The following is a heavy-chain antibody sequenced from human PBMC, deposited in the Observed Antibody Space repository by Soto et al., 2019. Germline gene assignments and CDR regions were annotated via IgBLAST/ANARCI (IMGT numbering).Heavy chain of an antibody. V-gene: IGHV4-39*01. D-gene: IGHD4-17*01. CDR2: IYYSGST. CDR3: ARPYGDQARFDY. J-gene: IGHJ4*02. CDR1: GGSISSSSYY. Sequence: QLQLQESGPGLVKPSETLSLTCTVSGGSISSSSYYWGWIRQPPGKGLEWIGSIYYSGSTYYNPSLKSRVTISVDTSKNQFSLKLSSVTAADTAVYYCARPYGDQARFDYWGQGTLVTVSS.